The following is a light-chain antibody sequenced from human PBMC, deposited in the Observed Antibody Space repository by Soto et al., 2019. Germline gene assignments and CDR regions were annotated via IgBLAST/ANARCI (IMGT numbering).Light chain of an antibody. CDR1: QSVSSNY. V-gene: IGKV3-20*01. Sequence: EIVLTQSPGTLSLSLGERATLSCRASQSVSSNYLAWYQQKPGQAPRLLIYGASSRATVIPDRFSGSGSGTDFTLTISRLEPEDFAVYYCQQYGSLSWTFGQGTKVEIK. CDR2: GAS. CDR3: QQYGSLSWT. J-gene: IGKJ1*01.